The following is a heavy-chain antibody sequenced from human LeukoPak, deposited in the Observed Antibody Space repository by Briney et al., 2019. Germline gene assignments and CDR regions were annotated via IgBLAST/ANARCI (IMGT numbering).Heavy chain of an antibody. CDR3: ARDSPDGYSHGHYYYNMDV. CDR1: GGSIRNNY. Sequence: SETLSLTCTVAGGSIRNNYWSWIRQPAGKGLEWIGRMYSNGNTNYNPSLQSRMTMSVDTSTNQFSLKLTSVTAADTAVYYCARDSPDGYSHGHYYYNMDVWGKGTTVTVS. CDR2: MYSNGNT. J-gene: IGHJ6*03. D-gene: IGHD5-18*01. V-gene: IGHV4-4*07.